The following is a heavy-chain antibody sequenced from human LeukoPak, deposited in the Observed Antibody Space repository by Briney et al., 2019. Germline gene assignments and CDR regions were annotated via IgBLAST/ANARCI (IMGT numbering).Heavy chain of an antibody. V-gene: IGHV3-30*03. Sequence: PGGSLRLSCAASGFTFSSYGMHWVRQAPGKGLEWVAVISYDGSNKYYADSVKGRFTISRDNSKNTLYLQMNSLRAEDTAVYYCAREGSSSGWYDCWGQGTLVTVSS. J-gene: IGHJ4*02. CDR1: GFTFSSYG. D-gene: IGHD6-19*01. CDR2: ISYDGSNK. CDR3: AREGSSSGWYDC.